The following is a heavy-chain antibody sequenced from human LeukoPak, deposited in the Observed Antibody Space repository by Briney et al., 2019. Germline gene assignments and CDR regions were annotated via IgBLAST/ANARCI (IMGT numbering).Heavy chain of an antibody. CDR3: ARDGSGSSTFDY. J-gene: IGHJ4*02. CDR2: ISSSSSYI. D-gene: IGHD3-10*01. Sequence: GGSLRLSCAASGFTFSSYSMNWVRQAPGKGLEWVSSISSSSSYIYYADSVKGRFTISRDNAKNSLYLQMNSLRAEDTAVYYCARDGSGSSTFDYWGQGTLVTVSS. V-gene: IGHV3-21*01. CDR1: GFTFSSYS.